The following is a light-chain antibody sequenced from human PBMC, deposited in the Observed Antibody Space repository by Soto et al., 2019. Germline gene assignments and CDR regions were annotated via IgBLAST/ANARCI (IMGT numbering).Light chain of an antibody. V-gene: IGLV7-46*01. CDR3: LLVYGGPLV. J-gene: IGLJ2*01. Sequence: QAVVTQESSLTVSPGGTVTLTCGSSTGAVTSGHYPYWFQQKPGQAPRTLIYDTSNKHSWTPARFSGSLLGGKAALTLSGAQPDDEADYYCLLVYGGPLVFGGGTKLTVL. CDR2: DTS. CDR1: TGAVTSGHY.